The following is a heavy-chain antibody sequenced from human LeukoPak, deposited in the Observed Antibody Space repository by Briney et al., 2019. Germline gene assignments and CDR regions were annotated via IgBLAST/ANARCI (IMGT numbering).Heavy chain of an antibody. D-gene: IGHD6-6*01. CDR2: IRYDGSNK. Sequence: GGSLRLSCAASGFTFSSYGMHWVRQAPGKGLEWVAFIRYDGSNKYYADSVKGRFTISRDNSKNTLYLQMNGLRAEDTAVYYCAKDPGQLLVYYFDYWGQGTLVTVSS. J-gene: IGHJ4*02. CDR1: GFTFSSYG. CDR3: AKDPGQLLVYYFDY. V-gene: IGHV3-30*02.